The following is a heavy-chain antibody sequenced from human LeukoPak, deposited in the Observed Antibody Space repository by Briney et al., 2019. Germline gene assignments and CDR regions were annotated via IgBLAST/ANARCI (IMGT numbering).Heavy chain of an antibody. V-gene: IGHV3-7*01. CDR3: ARDSPERGYNYGPLDNYLDY. Sequence: ETLSLTCTVSGGSISSSSYYWGWIRQPPGKGLEWVANIKQDGSETYYVDSVKGRFTISRDNAKNSMYLQMNSLRAEDTAVYYCARDSPERGYNYGPLDNYLDYWGQGTLVTVSS. D-gene: IGHD5-18*01. CDR2: IKQDGSET. J-gene: IGHJ4*02. CDR1: GGSISSSSYY.